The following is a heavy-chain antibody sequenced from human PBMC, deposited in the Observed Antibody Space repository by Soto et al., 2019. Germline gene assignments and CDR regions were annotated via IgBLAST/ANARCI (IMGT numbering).Heavy chain of an antibody. Sequence: QVQLVESGGGVVQPGTSLRLSCGASGFSFSSYAMNWVRQAPGKGLEWVSVISHDGSNTYYGDSVKGRFTISRDNSENKMFLQMNSPRAEDTAVYYCAKPYYGAGSYYQDAFDVWGQGTTVTVSS. CDR3: AKPYYGAGSYYQDAFDV. CDR1: GFSFSSYA. CDR2: ISHDGSNT. V-gene: IGHV3-30*18. D-gene: IGHD3-10*01. J-gene: IGHJ3*01.